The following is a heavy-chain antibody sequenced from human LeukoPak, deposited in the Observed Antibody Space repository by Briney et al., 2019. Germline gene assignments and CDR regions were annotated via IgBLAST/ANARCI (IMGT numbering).Heavy chain of an antibody. CDR2: INPSGGST. CDR1: GYTFTSYY. Sequence: ASVKVSCKASGYTFTSYYMYWVRQAPGQGLEWMGMINPSGGSTTYAQKFQGRVTMTRDTSTSTVYVELSSLRSEDTAVYYCARDVGSSSWYFDYWGQGTLVTVSS. D-gene: IGHD6-13*01. J-gene: IGHJ4*02. V-gene: IGHV1-46*01. CDR3: ARDVGSSSWYFDY.